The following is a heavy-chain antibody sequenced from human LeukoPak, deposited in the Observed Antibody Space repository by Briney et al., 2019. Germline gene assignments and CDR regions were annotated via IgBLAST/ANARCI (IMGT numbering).Heavy chain of an antibody. CDR1: GFTFSDYA. CDR3: AKDSYDSSGSRYDY. D-gene: IGHD3-22*01. Sequence: GGSLRLSCAASGFTFSDYAMSWVRQAPGKGLEWVTAISGTGGSTWYADSVRGRVTISRDNSKNTLYLQMNSLRAEDTAVYYCAKDSYDSSGSRYDYWGQGTLVTVSS. J-gene: IGHJ4*02. V-gene: IGHV3-23*01. CDR2: ISGTGGST.